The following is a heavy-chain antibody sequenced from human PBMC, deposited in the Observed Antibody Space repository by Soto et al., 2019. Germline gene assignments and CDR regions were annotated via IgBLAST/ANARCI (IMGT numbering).Heavy chain of an antibody. CDR1: GFTFSSYS. CDR2: ISSSSSYI. Sequence: EVQLVESGGGLVKPGGSLRLSCAASGFTFSSYSMNWVRQAPGKGLEWVSSISSSSSYIYYADSVKGRFTISRDNAKNSLYLQMNSLRAEDTAVYYCARSDLRGYGLDDYWGQGTLVTVSS. CDR3: ARSDLRGYGLDDY. J-gene: IGHJ4*02. D-gene: IGHD4-17*01. V-gene: IGHV3-21*01.